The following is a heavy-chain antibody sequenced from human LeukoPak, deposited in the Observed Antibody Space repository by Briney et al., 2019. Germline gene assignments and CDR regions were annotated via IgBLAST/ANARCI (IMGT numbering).Heavy chain of an antibody. CDR2: IYHSGST. D-gene: IGHD1-7*01. V-gene: IGHV4-30-2*01. CDR1: GDSISSRDYY. Sequence: PSQTLSLTCTVSGDSISSRDYYWSWIRQPPGKGLEWIGEIYHSGSTNYNPSLKSRVTISVDKSKNQFSLKLSSVTAADTAVYYCARDKGTGTTFWYFDLWGRGTLVTVSS. J-gene: IGHJ2*01. CDR3: ARDKGTGTTFWYFDL.